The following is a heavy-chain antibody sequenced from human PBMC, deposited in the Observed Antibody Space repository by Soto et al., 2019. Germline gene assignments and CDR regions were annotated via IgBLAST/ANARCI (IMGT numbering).Heavy chain of an antibody. CDR2: ISTYNGNT. Sequence: ASVKASSKASGYAFASYCLRWLRQAPGQGLEWMGWISTYNGNTKYAQKLQGRVTMTTDTSTSTAYMELRSLRSDDTAVFYCARGMVRGVGSDYWGQGTLVTVSS. J-gene: IGHJ4*02. D-gene: IGHD3-10*01. CDR3: ARGMVRGVGSDY. V-gene: IGHV1-18*01. CDR1: GYAFASYC.